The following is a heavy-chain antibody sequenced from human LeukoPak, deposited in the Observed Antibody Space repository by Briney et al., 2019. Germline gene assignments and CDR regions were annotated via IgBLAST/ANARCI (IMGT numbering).Heavy chain of an antibody. CDR1: GYTFTVYY. V-gene: IGHV3-11*04. CDR3: AELGITMIGGV. D-gene: IGHD3-10*02. Sequence: SCTASGYTFTVYYMHWVRQAPGQGLEWVSGISGSGGSTYYADSVKGRFTISRDNAKNSLYLQMNSLRAEDTAVYYCAELGITMIGGVWGKGTTVTISS. J-gene: IGHJ6*04. CDR2: ISGSGGST.